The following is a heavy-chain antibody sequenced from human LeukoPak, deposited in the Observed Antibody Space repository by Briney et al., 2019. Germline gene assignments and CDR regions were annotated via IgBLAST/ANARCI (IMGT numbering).Heavy chain of an antibody. CDR2: IYYSGST. CDR1: GGSISSGDYY. J-gene: IGHJ4*02. CDR3: ARFLLWFGGRYLDY. D-gene: IGHD3-10*01. V-gene: IGHV4-30-4*01. Sequence: SETLSLTCTVSGGSISSGDYYWSWLRRPPGKGLEWIGYIYYSGSTYYNPSLKSRVTISVDTSKNQFSLKLSSVTAADTAVYYCARFLLWFGGRYLDYWGQGTLVTVSS.